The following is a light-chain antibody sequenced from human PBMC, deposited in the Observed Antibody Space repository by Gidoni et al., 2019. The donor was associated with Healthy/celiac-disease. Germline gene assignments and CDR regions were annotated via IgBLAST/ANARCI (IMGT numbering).Light chain of an antibody. V-gene: IGKV1-8*01. Sequence: AIRTTQSPSSFSASTGDRVTIICRASQGISSYLAWYQQKPGKAPKLLIYAASTLQSGVPSRFSGSGSGTDFTLTISCLQSEEFATYYGQQYYSYPALTFGGGTKVEIK. CDR1: QGISSY. J-gene: IGKJ4*01. CDR2: AAS. CDR3: QQYYSYPALT.